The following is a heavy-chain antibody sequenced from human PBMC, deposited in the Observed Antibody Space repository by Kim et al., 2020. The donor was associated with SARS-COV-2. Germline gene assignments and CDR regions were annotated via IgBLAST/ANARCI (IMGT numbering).Heavy chain of an antibody. Sequence: AQKFQGRVTITADKSTSTAYMELSSLRSEDTAVYYCAREGYSYGSWYFDYWGQGTLVTVSS. J-gene: IGHJ4*02. D-gene: IGHD5-18*01. V-gene: IGHV1-69*04. CDR3: AREGYSYGSWYFDY.